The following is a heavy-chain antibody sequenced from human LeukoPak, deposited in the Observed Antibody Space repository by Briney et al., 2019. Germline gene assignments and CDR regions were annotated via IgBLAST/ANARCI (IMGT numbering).Heavy chain of an antibody. J-gene: IGHJ4*02. CDR1: GYSISSGYY. V-gene: IGHV4-38-2*01. D-gene: IGHD6-19*01. Sequence: SETLSLTCAVSGYSISSGYYWGWIRQPPGKGLEWIGYIYYSGSTNYNPSLKSRVTISVDTSKNQFSLKLSSVTAADTAVYYCARAHRGAVAGQFDYWGQGTLVTVSS. CDR3: ARAHRGAVAGQFDY. CDR2: IYYSGST.